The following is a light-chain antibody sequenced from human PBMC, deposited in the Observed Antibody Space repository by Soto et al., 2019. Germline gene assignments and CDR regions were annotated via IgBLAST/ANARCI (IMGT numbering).Light chain of an antibody. CDR3: QQYGSSPRT. CDR1: QSISDT. V-gene: IGKV3-20*01. Sequence: EIVMTQSPGTLSVSPGGRAPLSCRASQSISDTLAWYQQKPGQAPRLLIYGASTRATGFPARFSGSGSGTDFTLTISRLEPEDFAVYYCQQYGSSPRTFGQGTKVDIK. CDR2: GAS. J-gene: IGKJ1*01.